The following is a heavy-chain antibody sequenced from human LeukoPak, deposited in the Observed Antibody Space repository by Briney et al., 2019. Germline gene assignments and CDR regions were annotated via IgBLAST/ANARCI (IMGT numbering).Heavy chain of an antibody. Sequence: GGSLRLSCAASGFTFSSHWMSWVRQAPGKGLEWVANIKQDGSEKYYVDSVKGRFTISRDNAKNSLYLQMNSLRAEDTAVYYCARALMLRRANWFDPWGQGTLVTVSS. CDR1: GFTFSSHW. D-gene: IGHD3-10*02. V-gene: IGHV3-7*03. CDR3: ARALMLRRANWFDP. J-gene: IGHJ5*02. CDR2: IKQDGSEK.